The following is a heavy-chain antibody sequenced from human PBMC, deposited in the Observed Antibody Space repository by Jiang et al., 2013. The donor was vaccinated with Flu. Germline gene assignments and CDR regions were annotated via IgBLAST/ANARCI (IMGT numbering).Heavy chain of an antibody. CDR3: AGSHRWENALPYL. J-gene: IGHJ4*02. V-gene: IGHV4-59*01. Sequence: GPGLVKPSETLSLICSVSSGFISHYYWSWIRQPPGKGLEWIGHTHHTESTSYNPSLRSRVSISLETSKNHFSLRLNSVTAADTAVYFCAGSHRWENALPYLWGRGILVTVSS. D-gene: IGHD1-26*01. CDR2: THHTEST. CDR1: SGFISHYY.